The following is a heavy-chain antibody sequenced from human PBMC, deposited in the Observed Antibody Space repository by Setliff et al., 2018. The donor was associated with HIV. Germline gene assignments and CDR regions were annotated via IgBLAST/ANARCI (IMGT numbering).Heavy chain of an antibody. D-gene: IGHD6-19*01. J-gene: IGHJ6*03. Sequence: VASVKVSCKAFGYTFTSYDINWVRQATGQGLEWMGWVNPNSGNTGYAQKFQGRVTMTRNTSIRTVYMELSSLRSEDTAVYYCARGAWYTSGWHSSRYMDVWGKGSTVTVSS. CDR3: ARGAWYTSGWHSSRYMDV. CDR2: VNPNSGNT. CDR1: GYTFTSYD. V-gene: IGHV1-8*02.